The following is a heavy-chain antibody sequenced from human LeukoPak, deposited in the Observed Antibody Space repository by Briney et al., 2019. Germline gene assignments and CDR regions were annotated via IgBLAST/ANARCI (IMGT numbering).Heavy chain of an antibody. Sequence: ASVTVSFKASGYTFTSYGISWVRQAPGQGLEWIGWISAYNGNTNYAQKLQGRVTMTTDTSTSTAYMELRSLRSDDTAVYYCARYSGSPAYYYYGMDVWGQGTTVTVSS. J-gene: IGHJ6*02. CDR3: ARYSGSPAYYYYGMDV. V-gene: IGHV1-18*01. CDR2: ISAYNGNT. CDR1: GYTFTSYG. D-gene: IGHD1-26*01.